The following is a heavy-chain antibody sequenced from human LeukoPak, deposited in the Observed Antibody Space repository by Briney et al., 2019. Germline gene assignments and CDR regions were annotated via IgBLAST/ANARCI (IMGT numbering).Heavy chain of an antibody. D-gene: IGHD3-10*01. Sequence: SETLPLTCTVSGGSISSYYWSWIRQPPGKGLEWIGYIYYSGSTNYNPSLKSRVTISVDTSKNQFSLKLSSVTAADTAVYYCARESVTMVRGVIITQFDPWGQGTLVTVSS. V-gene: IGHV4-59*01. J-gene: IGHJ5*02. CDR1: GGSISSYY. CDR3: ARESVTMVRGVIITQFDP. CDR2: IYYSGST.